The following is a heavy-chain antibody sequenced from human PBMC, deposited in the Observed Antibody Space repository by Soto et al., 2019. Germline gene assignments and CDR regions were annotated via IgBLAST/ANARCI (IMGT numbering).Heavy chain of an antibody. Sequence: QVQLVESGGGVVQPGGSLRLSCSASGFTFSRYAMHWVRQAPGEGLDWVAVVSFDGSNEYYAESVRGRFTISRDTSKNTLYLQMNSLRPEDTAVYFCARPRMNTTTRYHGMDVWGRGTTVTVSS. D-gene: IGHD2-2*01. CDR2: VSFDGSNE. V-gene: IGHV3-30-3*01. CDR1: GFTFSRYA. J-gene: IGHJ6*02. CDR3: ARPRMNTTTRYHGMDV.